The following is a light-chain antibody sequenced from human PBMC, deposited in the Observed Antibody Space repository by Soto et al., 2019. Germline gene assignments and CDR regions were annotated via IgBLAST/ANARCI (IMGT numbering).Light chain of an antibody. CDR1: QRIANY. V-gene: IGKV3-11*01. CDR2: DTF. CDR3: QQRNYWPIT. Sequence: EIVLTQSPATLSLSPGERATLSCRATQRIANYLAWYQQKPGQAPTLLIYDTFNRATGIPARFSGSGSGTDFALTISSLEPDDFAVYYCQQRNYWPITFGQGTRLEI. J-gene: IGKJ5*01.